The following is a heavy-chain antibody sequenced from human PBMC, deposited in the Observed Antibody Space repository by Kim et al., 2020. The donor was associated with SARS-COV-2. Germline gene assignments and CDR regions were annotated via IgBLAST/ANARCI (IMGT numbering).Heavy chain of an antibody. Sequence: SETLSLTCTASGGSIRSSSYYWGWIRQSPGKGLEWIASFHYSGNGYENLSLKSRLIKTVDTSKNQFSLSLTAVTVADTGLYFCVRQKMEDQALYFDSWGQGILVTVSS. D-gene: IGHD2-2*01. CDR2: FHYSGNG. V-gene: IGHV4-39*01. J-gene: IGHJ4*02. CDR3: VRQKMEDQALYFDS. CDR1: GGSIRSSSYY.